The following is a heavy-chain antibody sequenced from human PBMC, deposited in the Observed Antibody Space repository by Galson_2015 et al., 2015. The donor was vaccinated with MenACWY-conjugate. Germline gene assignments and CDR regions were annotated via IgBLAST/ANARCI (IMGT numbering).Heavy chain of an antibody. CDR3: ARAVSLRGSGHFPPDYMDV. V-gene: IGHV3-53*01. D-gene: IGHD3-10*01. CDR2: IYAGGST. Sequence: SLRLSCAATGFTVNTNYMTWVRQVPGRGLECVSVIYAGGSTYYTDSVTGRFTVSRDSSNNAVHLQMNSLRVEDTAVYYCARAVSLRGSGHFPPDYMDVWGKGTAVTVSS. J-gene: IGHJ6*03. CDR1: GFTVNTNY.